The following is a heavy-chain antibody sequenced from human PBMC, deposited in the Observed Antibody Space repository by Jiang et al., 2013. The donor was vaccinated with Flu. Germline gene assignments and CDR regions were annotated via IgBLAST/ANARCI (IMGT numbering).Heavy chain of an antibody. CDR2: TYYRSKWYN. D-gene: IGHD6-19*01. J-gene: IGHJ6*04. Sequence: QTLSLTCAISGDSVSSNSAAWNWIRQSPSRGLEWLGRTYYRSKWYNDYAVSVKSRITINPDTSKNQFPLQLNSVTPEDTAVYYCAREGDSSGWFPSYYYYGMDVWGKGTTVTVSS. V-gene: IGHV6-1*01. CDR3: AREGDSSGWFPSYYYYGMDV. CDR1: GDSVSSNSAA.